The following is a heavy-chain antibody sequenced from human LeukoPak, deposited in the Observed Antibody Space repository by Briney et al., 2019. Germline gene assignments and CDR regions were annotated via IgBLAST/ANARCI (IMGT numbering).Heavy chain of an antibody. CDR3: ARDWVYYDFWSGYYHLDYYYYYGMDV. V-gene: IGHV3-7*01. CDR1: GFTFSSYW. CDR2: IKQDGSEK. Sequence: GGSLRLSCAASGFTFSSYWMSWVRQAPGKGLEWVANIKQDGSEKYYVDSVKGRFTISRDNAKNSLYLQMNSLRAEDTAVYYCARDWVYYDFWSGYYHLDYYYYYGMDVWGQGTTVTVSS. J-gene: IGHJ6*02. D-gene: IGHD3-3*01.